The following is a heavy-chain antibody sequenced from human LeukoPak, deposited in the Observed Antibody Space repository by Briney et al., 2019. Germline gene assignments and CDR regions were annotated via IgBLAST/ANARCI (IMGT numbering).Heavy chain of an antibody. CDR1: GGSISSSSYY. CDR3: ARVRRGSSWYPYYFDY. CDR2: IYYSGST. D-gene: IGHD6-13*01. V-gene: IGHV4-39*07. Sequence: PSETLSLTCTVSGGSISSSSYYWGWIRQPPGKGLEWIGSIYYSGSTYYNPSLKSRVTISVDTSKNQFSLKLSSVTAADTAVYYCARVRRGSSWYPYYFDYWGQGTLVTVSS. J-gene: IGHJ4*02.